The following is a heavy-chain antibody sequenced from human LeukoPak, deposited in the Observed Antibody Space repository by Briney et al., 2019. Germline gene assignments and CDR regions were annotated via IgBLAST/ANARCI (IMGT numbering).Heavy chain of an antibody. V-gene: IGHV3-23*01. CDR1: GFTFSSYA. D-gene: IGHD6-13*01. Sequence: GGSLRLSCAASGFTFSSYAMSWVRQAPGKGLEWVSAISGSGSTIYYADSVKGRFTISRDNAKNSLYLQMNSLRAEDTAVYYCARDPGSSSWYGGFGYWGQGTLVTVSS. J-gene: IGHJ4*02. CDR3: ARDPGSSSWYGGFGY. CDR2: ISGSGSTI.